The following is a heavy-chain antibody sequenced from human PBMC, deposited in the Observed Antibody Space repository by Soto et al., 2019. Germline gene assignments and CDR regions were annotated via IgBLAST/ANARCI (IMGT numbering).Heavy chain of an antibody. Sequence: SLRLSCAASGFTFSSYGMHWVRQAPGKGLEWVAVIWYDGSNKYYAESVKGRFTISSDNSKNTLYLQMNSLRAEDTAVYYCARDSHVGSGWQLTADYWGQGTLVTVSS. V-gene: IGHV3-33*01. D-gene: IGHD6-19*01. J-gene: IGHJ4*02. CDR2: IWYDGSNK. CDR3: ARDSHVGSGWQLTADY. CDR1: GFTFSSYG.